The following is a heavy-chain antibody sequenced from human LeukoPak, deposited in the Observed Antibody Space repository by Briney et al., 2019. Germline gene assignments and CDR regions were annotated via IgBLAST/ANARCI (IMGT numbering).Heavy chain of an antibody. D-gene: IGHD5-18*01. CDR1: GYSFTSYW. J-gene: IGHJ3*02. CDR2: IYPGDSDT. CDR3: ARRGYNYGADAFDI. V-gene: IGHV5-51*01. Sequence: KHGESLKISCKGSGYSFTSYWIGWVRQMPGKGLEWMGIIYPGDSDTRYSPSFQGQVTFSADKSISTAYLQWSSLKASDTAMHYCARRGYNYGADAFDIWGQGTMVTVSS.